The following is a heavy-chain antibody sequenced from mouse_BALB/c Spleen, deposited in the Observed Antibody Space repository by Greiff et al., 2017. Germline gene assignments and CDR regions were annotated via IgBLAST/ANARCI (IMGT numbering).Heavy chain of an antibody. Sequence: VQLQQPGAELVKPGASVKLSCKASGYTFTSYWMHWVKQRPGQGLEWIGEIDPSDSYTNYNQKFKGKATLTVDKSSSTAYMQLSSLTSEDSAVYYCATATAYWGQGTLVTVSA. CDR2: IDPSDSYT. CDR1: GYTFTSYW. V-gene: IGHV1-69*02. D-gene: IGHD1-2*01. CDR3: ATATAY. J-gene: IGHJ3*01.